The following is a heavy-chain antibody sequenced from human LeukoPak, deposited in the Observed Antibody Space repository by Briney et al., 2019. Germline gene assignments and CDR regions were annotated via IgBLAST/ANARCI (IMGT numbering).Heavy chain of an antibody. V-gene: IGHV1-69*06. D-gene: IGHD6-13*01. J-gene: IGHJ6*03. CDR3: ASPIAAAGTNYYYYMDV. CDR1: GYTFTSYA. CDR2: IIPIFGTA. Sequence: SVKVSCKASGYTFTSYAMNWVRQAPGQGLEWMGGIIPIFGTANYAQKFQGRVTITADKSTSTAYMELSSLRSEDTAVYYCASPIAAAGTNYYYYMDVWGKGTTVTVSS.